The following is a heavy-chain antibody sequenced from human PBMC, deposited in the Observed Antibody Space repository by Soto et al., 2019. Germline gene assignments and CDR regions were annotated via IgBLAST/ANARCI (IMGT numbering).Heavy chain of an antibody. CDR2: INPNSDNT. J-gene: IGHJ6*02. CDR3: ARGGYYDISGSRNYNYYGLDV. D-gene: IGHD3-22*01. Sequence: ASVKVSCKASGYTFTSYDINWVRQATGQGFEYLGWINPNSDNTGYVKKFQGRVTMTRDTSTRTAYMNLSGLRSEDTAVYYCARGGYYDISGSRNYNYYGLDVCGQGTTVTVSS. CDR1: GYTFTSYD. V-gene: IGHV1-8*01.